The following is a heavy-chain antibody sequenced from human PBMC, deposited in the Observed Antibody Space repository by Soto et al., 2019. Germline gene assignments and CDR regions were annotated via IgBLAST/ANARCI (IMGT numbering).Heavy chain of an antibody. CDR3: ARDQTKVRGVFSQAFDI. J-gene: IGHJ3*02. Sequence: GTTVKVSCKASGGTFSSYTISWVRQAPGQGLEWMGRIIPILGIANYAQKFQGRVTITADKSTSTAYMELSSLRSEGTAVYYCARDQTKVRGVFSQAFDIWGQGTMVTVSS. D-gene: IGHD3-10*01. CDR1: GGTFSSYT. CDR2: IIPILGIA. V-gene: IGHV1-69*04.